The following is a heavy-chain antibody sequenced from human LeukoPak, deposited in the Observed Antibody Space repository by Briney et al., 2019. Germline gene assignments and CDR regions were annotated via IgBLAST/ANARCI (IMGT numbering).Heavy chain of an antibody. V-gene: IGHV3-7*01. D-gene: IGHD2-15*01. Sequence: GGSLGLSFSAPGFSFSAYLMTWVRPAPGTGLGWVANINPAGSETYYVDPVKGRFSISRDNAKNLVYLQMNSLRAEDTAVYHCARFGYVAAVDVWGQGTPVTVSS. CDR2: INPAGSET. J-gene: IGHJ4*02. CDR3: ARFGYVAAVDV. CDR1: GFSFSAYL.